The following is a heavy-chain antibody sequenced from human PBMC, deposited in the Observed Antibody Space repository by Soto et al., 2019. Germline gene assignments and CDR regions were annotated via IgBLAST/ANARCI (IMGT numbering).Heavy chain of an antibody. D-gene: IGHD1-26*01. Sequence: EVQLVESGGGLVQPGRSLRLSCAASGFTFDDYAMHWVRQAPGKGLEWVSGISWNSGSIGYADSVKGRFTISRDNAKNSLYLQMNILRAEDTALYYCAKDREGRFRELLPCYFDYWGQGTLVTVSS. J-gene: IGHJ4*02. CDR3: AKDREGRFRELLPCYFDY. V-gene: IGHV3-9*01. CDR1: GFTFDDYA. CDR2: ISWNSGSI.